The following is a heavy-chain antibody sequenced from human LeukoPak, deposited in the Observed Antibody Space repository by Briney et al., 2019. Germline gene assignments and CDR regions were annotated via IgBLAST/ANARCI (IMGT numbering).Heavy chain of an antibody. CDR2: INPSSGSA. CDR1: GYTFTDYS. CDR3: TREGRGMHAFDI. V-gene: IGHV1-46*01. J-gene: IGHJ3*02. Sequence: ASVKVSCKAYGYTFTDYSLHWVRQAPGQGLEWLGIINPSSGSATYPQKFQVRATIAWDTSTSTLHMHLISLTSEDTAVYFCTREGRGMHAFDIWGQGTMVTVSS. D-gene: IGHD3-10*01.